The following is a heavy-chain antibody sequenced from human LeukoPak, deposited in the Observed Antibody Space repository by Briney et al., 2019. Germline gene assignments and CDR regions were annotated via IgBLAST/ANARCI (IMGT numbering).Heavy chain of an antibody. J-gene: IGHJ1*01. V-gene: IGHV4-31*03. CDR3: ANTVTALEYFQH. CDR1: GGSISSGGYY. Sequence: SETLSLTCTVSGGSISSGGYYWSWIRQHPGKGLEWIGYIYYSGSTYYNPSLKSRVTISVDTSKNQFSLKLSSVTAADTAVYYCANTVTALEYFQHWGQGTLVTVSS. D-gene: IGHD4-17*01. CDR2: IYYSGST.